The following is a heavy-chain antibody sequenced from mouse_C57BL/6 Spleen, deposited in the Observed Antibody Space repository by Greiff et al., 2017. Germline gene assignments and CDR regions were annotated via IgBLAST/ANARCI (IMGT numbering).Heavy chain of an antibody. J-gene: IGHJ2*01. Sequence: EVQRVESGGGLVKPGGSLKLSCAASGFTFSSYAMSWVRQTPEKRLEWVATIGDGGSYTYYPDNVKGRFTISRDNAKNNLYLQMRHLKSEDTAMYYCASDLYSYGSSASVDFWGQGTTLTVSS. CDR2: IGDGGSYT. CDR3: ASDLYSYGSSASVDF. CDR1: GFTFSSYA. D-gene: IGHD1-1*01. V-gene: IGHV5-4*01.